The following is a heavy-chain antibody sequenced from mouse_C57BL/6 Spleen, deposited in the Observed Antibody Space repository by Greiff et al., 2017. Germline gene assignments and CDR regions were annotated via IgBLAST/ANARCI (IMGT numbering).Heavy chain of an antibody. V-gene: IGHV1-55*01. CDR2: IYPGSGST. CDR1: GYTFTSYW. D-gene: IGHD2-1*01. J-gene: IGHJ3*01. Sequence: VQLQQPGAELVKPGASVKMSCKASGYTFTSYWITWVKQRPGQGLEWIGDIYPGSGSTNYNEKFKSKATLTVDTSSSTAYMQLSSLTSEDSAVYYCALYYGNFPWCAYWGQGTLVTVSA. CDR3: ALYYGNFPWCAY.